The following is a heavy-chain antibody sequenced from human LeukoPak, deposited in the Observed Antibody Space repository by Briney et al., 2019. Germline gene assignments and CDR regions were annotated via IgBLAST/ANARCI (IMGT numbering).Heavy chain of an antibody. Sequence: GGSLRLSCAASGFTFSSYSMNWVRQAPGKGLEWVSSISSSSSYIYYADSVKGRFTISRDNAKNSLYLQMNSLRAEDTAVYYCTRDAPDEGTRRSGKPGWGQGTLVTVSS. J-gene: IGHJ4*02. CDR2: ISSSSSYI. CDR1: GFTFSSYS. D-gene: IGHD2-15*01. V-gene: IGHV3-21*01. CDR3: TRDAPDEGTRRSGKPG.